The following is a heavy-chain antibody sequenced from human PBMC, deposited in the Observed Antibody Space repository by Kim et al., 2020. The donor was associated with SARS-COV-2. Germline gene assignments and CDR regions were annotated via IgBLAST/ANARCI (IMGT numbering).Heavy chain of an antibody. CDR3: ARCMALSAMDY. D-gene: IGHD2-8*01. CDR2: VSEDESHN. V-gene: IGHV3-48*02. J-gene: IGHJ4*02. Sequence: GGSLRLSCVTSGFSLKHTGIYWVRQAPGKGLEWISYVSEDESHNSYADSVKGRFTVSRDDGKNSVFLQMNSLRDEDTALYYCARCMALSAMDYWGQGTLVTVSS. CDR1: GFSLKHTG.